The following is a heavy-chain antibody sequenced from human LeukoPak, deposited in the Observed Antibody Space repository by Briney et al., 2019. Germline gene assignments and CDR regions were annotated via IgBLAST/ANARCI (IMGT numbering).Heavy chain of an antibody. CDR2: IYYTGST. Sequence: SETLSLTCTVSGGSMSTYYWTWIRQPPGKGLEWIGFIYYTGSTNYNPSLKSRVTISVDTSKSQFSLKLSSVTAADTAVYYCAGMRITTPTVRTLDYWGRGTLVTVSS. J-gene: IGHJ4*02. V-gene: IGHV4-59*01. D-gene: IGHD1-14*01. CDR3: AGMRITTPTVRTLDY. CDR1: GGSMSTYY.